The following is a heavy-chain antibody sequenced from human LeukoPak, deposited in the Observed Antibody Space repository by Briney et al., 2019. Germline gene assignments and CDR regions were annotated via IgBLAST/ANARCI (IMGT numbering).Heavy chain of an antibody. CDR3: AKDMRSRNWGGGDY. V-gene: IGHV3-9*01. CDR1: GFTFDDYA. Sequence: PGGSLRLSCAASGFTFDDYAMHWVRPAPGKGLEWVSGICWNSGSIGYADSVKGRFTISRDNAKNSLYLQMNSLTAEDTAFYSCAKDMRSRNWGGGDYWGQGTLVTVSS. J-gene: IGHJ4*02. CDR2: ICWNSGSI. D-gene: IGHD7-27*01.